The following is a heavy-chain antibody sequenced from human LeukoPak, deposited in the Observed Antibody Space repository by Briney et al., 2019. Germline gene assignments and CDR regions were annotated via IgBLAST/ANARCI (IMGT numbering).Heavy chain of an antibody. CDR1: GFRFTSYW. Sequence: PGESLKISCEASGFRFTSYWIGWVRQMPGKGLEWMGNVYPGDSDTRYSPSFQGQVTISADKSINTAYLQWSSLKASDTAMYYCARSLVEAALDAFDIWGQGTRVTVSS. CDR3: ARSLVEAALDAFDI. D-gene: IGHD2-2*01. V-gene: IGHV5-51*01. CDR2: VYPGDSDT. J-gene: IGHJ3*02.